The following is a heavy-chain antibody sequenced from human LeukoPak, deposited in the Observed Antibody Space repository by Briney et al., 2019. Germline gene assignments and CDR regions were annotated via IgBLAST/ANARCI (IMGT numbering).Heavy chain of an antibody. D-gene: IGHD5-18*01. CDR2: INPNSGGT. V-gene: IGHV1-2*02. J-gene: IGHJ4*02. CDR3: ARERGRGYSYGSNPYYFDY. Sequence: ASVKVSCKASGYTFTGYYMHWVRQAPGQGLEWMGWINPNSGGTNHAQKFQGRVTMTRDTSISTAYMELSRLRSDDTAVYYCARERGRGYSYGSNPYYFDYWGQGTLVTVSS. CDR1: GYTFTGYY.